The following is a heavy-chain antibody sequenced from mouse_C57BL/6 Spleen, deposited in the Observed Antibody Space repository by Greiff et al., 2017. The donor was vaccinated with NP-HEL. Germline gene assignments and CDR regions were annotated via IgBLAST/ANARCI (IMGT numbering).Heavy chain of an antibody. Sequence: VQLQQPGAELVRPGSSVKLSCKASGYTFTSYWMHWVKQRPIQGLEWIGNIDPSDSETHYNQKFKDKATLTVDKSSSTAYMQLSSLTSEDSAVYYCAREGDYGYDGHYFDYWGQGTTLTVSS. V-gene: IGHV1-52*01. CDR3: AREGDYGYDGHYFDY. J-gene: IGHJ2*01. CDR1: GYTFTSYW. D-gene: IGHD2-2*01. CDR2: IDPSDSET.